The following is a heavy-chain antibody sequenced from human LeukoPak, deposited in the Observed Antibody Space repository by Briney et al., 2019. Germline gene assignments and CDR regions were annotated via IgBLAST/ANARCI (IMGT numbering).Heavy chain of an antibody. Sequence: GGSLRLSCAASGFTFSSYGMHWVRQAPGKGLEWVAVISYDGSNKYYADSVKGRFTISRDNSKSTLYLQMNSLRAEDTAVYYCAKDGNYDILTGYYLYYFDYWGQGTLVTVSS. CDR1: GFTFSSYG. J-gene: IGHJ4*02. CDR3: AKDGNYDILTGYYLYYFDY. D-gene: IGHD3-9*01. CDR2: ISYDGSNK. V-gene: IGHV3-30*18.